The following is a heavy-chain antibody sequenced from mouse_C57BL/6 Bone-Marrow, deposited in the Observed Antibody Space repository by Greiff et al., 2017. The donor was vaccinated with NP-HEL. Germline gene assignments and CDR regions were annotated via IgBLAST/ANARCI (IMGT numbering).Heavy chain of an antibody. D-gene: IGHD1-1*02. Sequence: QVQLQQSGAELVKPGASVKISCKASGYAFSSYWMNWVKQRPGKGLEWIGQIYPGDGDTNYKGKFKGKATLTADKSSSTAYMQLSSLTSEDSAVYFCARWGSLYWYFDVWGTGTTVTVSS. CDR3: ARWGSLYWYFDV. J-gene: IGHJ1*03. V-gene: IGHV1-80*01. CDR2: IYPGDGDT. CDR1: GYAFSSYW.